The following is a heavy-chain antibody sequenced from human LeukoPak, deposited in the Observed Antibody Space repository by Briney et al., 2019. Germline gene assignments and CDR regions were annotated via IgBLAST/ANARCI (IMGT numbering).Heavy chain of an antibody. CDR3: ARDGIVGAFDY. J-gene: IGHJ4*02. D-gene: IGHD1-26*01. CDR2: IYHSGST. CDR1: GGSISSGGYS. V-gene: IGHV4-30-2*01. Sequence: SEPLSLTCAVSGGSISSGGYSWSWIRQPPGKGLEWIGYIYHSGSTYYNSSLKSRVTISVDRSKNQFSLKLSSVTAADTAVYYCARDGIVGAFDYWGQGTLVTVSS.